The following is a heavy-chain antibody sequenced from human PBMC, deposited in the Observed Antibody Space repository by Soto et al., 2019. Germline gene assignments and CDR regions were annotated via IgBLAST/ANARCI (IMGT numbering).Heavy chain of an antibody. CDR3: TRGRGYGVPFDP. CDR2: ISESGDNT. D-gene: IGHD5-12*01. V-gene: IGHV3-23*01. Sequence: EVHLLESGGGSVQPGGSLRLSCAASGFTFSSYAMTWARQAPGKGLEWVSGISESGDNTYYADSVKGRFSISRDDSKNTLYLHMNSLRVEDTAVYYCTRGRGYGVPFDPWGQGTLVTVSS. J-gene: IGHJ5*02. CDR1: GFTFSSYA.